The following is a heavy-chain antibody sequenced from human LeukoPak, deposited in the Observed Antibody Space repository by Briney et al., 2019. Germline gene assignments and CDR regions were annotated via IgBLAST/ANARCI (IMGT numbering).Heavy chain of an antibody. J-gene: IGHJ4*02. CDR2: IYYSGST. V-gene: IGHV4-59*08. Sequence: SETLSLTCTVSGESISGFYWTWIRQPPGKGLEWIGYIYYSGSTNYNPSLKSRVTISVDTSKNQFSLKLSSVTAADTAVYYCARAKPGYFDYWGQGTLVTVSS. CDR1: GESISGFY. CDR3: ARAKPGYFDY.